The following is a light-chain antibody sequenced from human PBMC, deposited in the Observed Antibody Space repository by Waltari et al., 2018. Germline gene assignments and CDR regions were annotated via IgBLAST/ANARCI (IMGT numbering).Light chain of an antibody. CDR1: QSISSW. J-gene: IGKJ2*02. CDR3: QQYNSYSGT. CDR2: KAS. Sequence: DIQMTQSPSTLSASVGDRVTITCRASQSISSWLAWYQQEPGKAPKLLIYKASSLESGVPSRFSGSGSGTEFTLTISSLQPDDFATYYCQQYNSYSGTFGQGTKLEIK. V-gene: IGKV1-5*03.